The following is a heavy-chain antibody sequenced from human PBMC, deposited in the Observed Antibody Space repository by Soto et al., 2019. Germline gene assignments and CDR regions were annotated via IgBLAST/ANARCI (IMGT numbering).Heavy chain of an antibody. D-gene: IGHD5-18*01. Sequence: GGSLRLSCAASGFTFSNHWMHWVRQSPGQGLVWVSRINGDETSTDYADSVQDRFIISRDNTKNTVYQQMNSLKGEDTAVYYCVRDRGYTFGSAFDPWGQGTLVTVSS. CDR3: VRDRGYTFGSAFDP. CDR1: GFTFSNHW. CDR2: INGDETST. V-gene: IGHV3-74*01. J-gene: IGHJ5*02.